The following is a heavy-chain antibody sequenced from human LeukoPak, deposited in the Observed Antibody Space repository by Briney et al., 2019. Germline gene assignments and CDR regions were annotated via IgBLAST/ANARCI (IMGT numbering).Heavy chain of an antibody. D-gene: IGHD2-15*01. V-gene: IGHV3-23*01. Sequence: GGSLRLSCAASGFTFTSHGMNWVRQAPGKGLEWVSGISSSGDITYYADSVKGRFTISRDNSKNTLFLQINSLRAEDTAIYYCAKNGDRGAYCTGGTCYPYFYYYMDVWGKGTTVTI. CDR3: AKNGDRGAYCTGGTCYPYFYYYMDV. J-gene: IGHJ6*03. CDR2: ISSSGDIT. CDR1: GFTFTSHG.